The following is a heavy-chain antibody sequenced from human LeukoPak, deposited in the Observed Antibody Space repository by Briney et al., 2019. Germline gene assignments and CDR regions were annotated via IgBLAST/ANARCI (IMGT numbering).Heavy chain of an antibody. V-gene: IGHV4-39*01. CDR3: AKAWSSYYDFWSGYYS. CDR2: IYYSGST. CDR1: GGSISSSSYY. J-gene: IGHJ5*02. D-gene: IGHD3-3*01. Sequence: ETLSLTCTVSGGSISSSSYYWGWIRQPPGTGLEWIGSIYYSGSTYYNPSLKSRVTISVDTSKNQFSLKLSSVTATDTAVYYCAKAWSSYYDFWSGYYSWGQGTLVTVSS.